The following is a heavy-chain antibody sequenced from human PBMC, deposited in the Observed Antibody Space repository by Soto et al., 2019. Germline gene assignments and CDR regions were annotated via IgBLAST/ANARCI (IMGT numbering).Heavy chain of an antibody. V-gene: IGHV4-30-4*01. J-gene: IGHJ6*02. CDR2: IYYSGST. Sequence: PSETLSLTCTVSGGSISSGDYYWSWIRQPPGKGLEWIGYIYYSGSTYYNPSLKSRVTISVDTSKNQFSLKLSSVTAADTAVYYCARDSPRVGEWLYYYYGMDVWGQGTTVTVSS. CDR1: GGSISSGDYY. CDR3: ARDSPRVGEWLYYYYGMDV. D-gene: IGHD3-10*01.